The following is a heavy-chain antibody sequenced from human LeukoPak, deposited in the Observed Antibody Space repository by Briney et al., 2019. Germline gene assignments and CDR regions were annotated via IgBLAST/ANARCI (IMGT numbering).Heavy chain of an antibody. CDR1: GFTSGSYS. CDR3: ARGRVDSNYSHLDS. D-gene: IGHD5-24*01. V-gene: IGHV3-7*01. J-gene: IGHJ4*02. CDR2: IKHDGREK. Sequence: PGGSLRLSCVASGFTSGSYSMSWVRHAPGKGLEWVASIKHDGREKHYLDSVKGRFATSRDNTKNSLYLQINSLRAEDAAVYYCARGRVDSNYSHLDSWGQGTLVTVSS.